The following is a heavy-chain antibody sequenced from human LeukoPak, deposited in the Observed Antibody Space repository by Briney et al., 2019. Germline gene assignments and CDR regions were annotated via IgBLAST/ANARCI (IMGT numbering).Heavy chain of an antibody. CDR2: IYHSGST. CDR1: GYSISSGYY. V-gene: IGHV4-38-2*02. J-gene: IGHJ4*02. CDR3: AARIAAAGTPFDY. Sequence: SETLSLTCTVSGYSISSGYYWGWIRQPPGKGLEWIGSIYHSGSTYYNPSLKSRVTMSLDTSKNQFSLKLSSVTAADTAVYYCAARIAAAGTPFDYWGQGTLVTVSS. D-gene: IGHD6-13*01.